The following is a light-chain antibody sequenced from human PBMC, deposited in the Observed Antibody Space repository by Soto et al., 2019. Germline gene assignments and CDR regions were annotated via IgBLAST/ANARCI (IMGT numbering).Light chain of an antibody. CDR3: LQDYNYPYT. CDR1: QGISND. CDR2: AAS. Sequence: AIQMTQSPSSLSASVGDRVTITCRASQGISNDLGWYQQKPGKAPKLLFYAASSLHSGVPSRFSGSGSGTDFTLTISNLQPADFATYCCLQDYNYPYTFGQGTKLEIK. V-gene: IGKV1-6*01. J-gene: IGKJ2*01.